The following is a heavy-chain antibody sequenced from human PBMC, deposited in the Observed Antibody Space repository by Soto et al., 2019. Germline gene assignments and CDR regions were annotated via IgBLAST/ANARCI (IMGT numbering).Heavy chain of an antibody. CDR3: AHSPFYGDKLDY. V-gene: IGHV2-5*02. CDR2: IYWDDDK. J-gene: IGHJ4*02. Sequence: QITLKESGPTLVKPTQTLTLTCTFSGFSLSTGGVGVGWIRQPPGKALEWLAVIYWDDDKRYSPSLKSRLTVTKDTSKNQVVLTMTNMYPVDTATYFCAHSPFYGDKLDYWGQGTLVTVSS. CDR1: GFSLSTGGVG. D-gene: IGHD4-17*01.